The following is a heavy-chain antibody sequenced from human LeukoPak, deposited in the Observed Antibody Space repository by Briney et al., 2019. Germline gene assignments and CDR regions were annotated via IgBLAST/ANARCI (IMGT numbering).Heavy chain of an antibody. D-gene: IGHD1-26*01. CDR2: ISGDGGST. J-gene: IGHJ3*02. CDR3: AKGDFGEWELLGAFDI. CDR1: GFTFDDYA. Sequence: GGSLRLSCAASGFTFDDYAMHWVRQAPGEGLEWVSLISGDGGSTYYADSVKGRFTISRDNSKNSLYLQMNSLRTEDTALYYCAKGDFGEWELLGAFDIWGQGTMVTVSS. V-gene: IGHV3-43*02.